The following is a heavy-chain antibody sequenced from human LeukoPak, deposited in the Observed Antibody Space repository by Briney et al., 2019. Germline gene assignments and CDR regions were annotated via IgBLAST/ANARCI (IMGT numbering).Heavy chain of an antibody. D-gene: IGHD2-15*01. Sequence: ASVKVSCKASGYPFTSYGVTWVRQAPGQGLEWMGWISGYNGNTNYAQRFQDRFTMTTDTSTSTAYMELRSLRSDDTAVYYCARDSRGYCSGGSCYPADYWGQGTLVTVSS. J-gene: IGHJ4*02. CDR3: ARDSRGYCSGGSCYPADY. CDR2: ISGYNGNT. CDR1: GYPFTSYG. V-gene: IGHV1-18*04.